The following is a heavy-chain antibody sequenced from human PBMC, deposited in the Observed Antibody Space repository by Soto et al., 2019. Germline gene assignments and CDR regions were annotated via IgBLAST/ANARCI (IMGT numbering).Heavy chain of an antibody. V-gene: IGHV3-23*01. CDR1: GFTFSSYG. D-gene: IGHD4-17*01. CDR3: ANHGGFDF. J-gene: IGHJ3*01. CDR2: ISIRGDYR. Sequence: EVQLLQSGGGLVQPGESLRLSCAASGFTFSSYGMSWVRQAPGKGLEWVSSISIRGDYRYYADSVKGRFTISRDNSKNTLYLQMSSLTAEDTALYYCANHGGFDFWGQGTMVAVSS.